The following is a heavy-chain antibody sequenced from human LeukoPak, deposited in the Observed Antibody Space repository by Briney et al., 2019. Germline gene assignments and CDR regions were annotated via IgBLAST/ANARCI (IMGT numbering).Heavy chain of an antibody. D-gene: IGHD4-17*01. Sequence: ASVKVSCKASGYTFTGYYMHWVRQAPGQGLEWMGWMNPNSGNTGYAQKFQGRVTMTRNTSISTAYMELSSLRSEDTAVYYCARVVDKVNGDYGFLSFDYWGQGTLVTVSS. CDR2: MNPNSGNT. CDR3: ARVVDKVNGDYGFLSFDY. J-gene: IGHJ4*02. V-gene: IGHV1-8*02. CDR1: GYTFTGYY.